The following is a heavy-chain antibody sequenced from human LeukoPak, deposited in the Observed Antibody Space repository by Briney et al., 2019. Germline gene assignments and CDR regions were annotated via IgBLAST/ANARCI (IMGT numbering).Heavy chain of an antibody. J-gene: IGHJ4*02. V-gene: IGHV3-30*02. D-gene: IGHD5-24*01. CDR1: GFPFSDHN. CDR2: ISFEGSKI. CDR3: AKTIDGYWPQFDV. Sequence: GGSLRLSCAASGFPFSDHNIHWVRRAPGKGLEWVAFISFEGSKIDYADSVKGRFTISRDNTQNTVSLQMNSLRSDDTAMYYCAKTIDGYWPQFDVWGQGTLVTVSS.